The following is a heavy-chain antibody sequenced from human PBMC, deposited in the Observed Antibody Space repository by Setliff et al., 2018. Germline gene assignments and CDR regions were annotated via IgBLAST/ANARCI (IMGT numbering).Heavy chain of an antibody. CDR3: ARDLRGSLLRIVGATTHFDY. Sequence: LRLSCAASGFTFDDYGMSWVRQAPGKGLEWVSGINWNGGSTGYADSVKGRFTISRDNAKNSLYLQMNSLRAEDTALYYCARDLRGSLLRIVGATTHFDYWGQGTLVTVPS. D-gene: IGHD1-26*01. V-gene: IGHV3-20*04. J-gene: IGHJ4*02. CDR1: GFTFDDYG. CDR2: INWNGGST.